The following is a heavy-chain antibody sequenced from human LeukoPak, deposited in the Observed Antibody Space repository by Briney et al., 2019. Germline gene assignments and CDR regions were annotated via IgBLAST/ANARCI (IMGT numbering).Heavy chain of an antibody. CDR2: IIPIFGTA. CDR1: GGTFSSYA. Sequence: SVRVSCKASGGTFSSYAISWVRQAPGQGLEWMGGIIPIFGTANYAQKFQGRVTITADKSTSTAYMELSSLRSEDTAVYYCARERGYSGYSRRGDAFDIWGQGTMVTVPS. V-gene: IGHV1-69*06. CDR3: ARERGYSGYSRRGDAFDI. J-gene: IGHJ3*02. D-gene: IGHD5-12*01.